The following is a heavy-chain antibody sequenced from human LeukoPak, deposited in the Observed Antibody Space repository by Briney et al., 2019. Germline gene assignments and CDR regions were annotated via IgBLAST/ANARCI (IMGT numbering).Heavy chain of an antibody. D-gene: IGHD1-26*01. CDR2: ISYDGSNK. V-gene: IGHV3-30-3*01. Sequence: GGSLRLSCAPSGSTFNDYAMHWVRQAPGKGLEWVAAISYDGSNKYYADSVKGRFTISRDNAKNSLYLQMNSLRAEDTAVYYCARQGSGSYTRFDYWGQGTLVTVSS. CDR1: GSTFNDYA. J-gene: IGHJ4*02. CDR3: ARQGSGSYTRFDY.